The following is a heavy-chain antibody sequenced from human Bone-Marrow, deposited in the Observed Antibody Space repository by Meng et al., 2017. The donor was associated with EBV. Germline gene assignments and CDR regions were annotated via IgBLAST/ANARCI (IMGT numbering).Heavy chain of an antibody. V-gene: IGHV4-4*02. Sequence: QLQESRPGLVKPSGTLSPTSAVHGGSIGSSNWVSCVRKHPGKGLEWIGEIYHSGSTNYNPSLKSRVTISVDKSKNQFSLKLSSVTAADTAVYYCASDQGYYDSRGFDYWGQGTLVTVSS. CDR2: IYHSGST. D-gene: IGHD3-22*01. J-gene: IGHJ4*02. CDR1: GGSIGSSNW. CDR3: ASDQGYYDSRGFDY.